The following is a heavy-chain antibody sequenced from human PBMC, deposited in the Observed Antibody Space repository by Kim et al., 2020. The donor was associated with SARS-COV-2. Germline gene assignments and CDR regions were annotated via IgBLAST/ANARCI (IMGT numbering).Heavy chain of an antibody. D-gene: IGHD3-22*01. Sequence: SVKVSCKASGGSFSSYSISWVRQVPGQGLEWMGGIISIFNTTNYARKFQGRVTISADGSTSTAYMELSSLRSEDTALYYCARVIPTYYDSSGSLFDYWGQGTLVTVSS. CDR2: IISIFNTT. CDR1: GGSFSSYS. CDR3: ARVIPTYYDSSGSLFDY. V-gene: IGHV1-69*13. J-gene: IGHJ4*02.